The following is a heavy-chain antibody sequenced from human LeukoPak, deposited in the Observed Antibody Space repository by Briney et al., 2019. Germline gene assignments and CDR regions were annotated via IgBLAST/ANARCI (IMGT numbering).Heavy chain of an antibody. CDR3: ARDSYSSSWSPLDY. Sequence: GASVKVSCKASGYTFTSYGISWVRQAPGQGLEWMGWISAYNGNTNYAQKLQGRVTMTTDTSTSTAYMELRSLRSEDTAVYYCARDSYSSSWSPLDYWGQGTLVTVSS. J-gene: IGHJ4*02. V-gene: IGHV1-18*01. D-gene: IGHD6-13*01. CDR1: GYTFTSYG. CDR2: ISAYNGNT.